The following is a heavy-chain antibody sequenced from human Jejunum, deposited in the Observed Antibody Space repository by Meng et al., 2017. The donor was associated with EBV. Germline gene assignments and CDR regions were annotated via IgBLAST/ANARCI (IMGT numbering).Heavy chain of an antibody. CDR1: GASISDYN. D-gene: IGHD3-10*01. Sequence: QVQLQESGPGLVTPSETLSLTCTVSGASISDYNWSWIRQSPGKGLEWIGFVFNRGSSNYNPSLRSRVAMSLDTSRNKFSLKLNSVTAADTAVYYCARDRGTAREFDIWGQGTLVTVSS. CDR2: VFNRGSS. V-gene: IGHV4-59*01. J-gene: IGHJ4*02. CDR3: ARDRGTAREFDI.